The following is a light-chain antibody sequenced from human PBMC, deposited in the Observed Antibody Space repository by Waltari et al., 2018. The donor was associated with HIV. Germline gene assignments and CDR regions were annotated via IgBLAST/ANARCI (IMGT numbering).Light chain of an antibody. Sequence: QSALTQPPSASGTPGQRVTISCSGSSSNIGSNTVNWYQQLPGTAPKLLIYSDNTRPSGVPDRFSGSKSDTAASLAISGLQSEDEADYYCAAWDDSLNGYVFGTGTKVTVL. CDR1: SSNIGSNT. CDR2: SDN. CDR3: AAWDDSLNGYV. J-gene: IGLJ1*01. V-gene: IGLV1-44*01.